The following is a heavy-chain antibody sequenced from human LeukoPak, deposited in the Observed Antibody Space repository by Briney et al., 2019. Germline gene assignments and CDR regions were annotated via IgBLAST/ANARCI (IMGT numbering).Heavy chain of an antibody. CDR1: GFTFSSYA. V-gene: IGHV3-23*01. CDR2: ISGSGGST. CDR3: AKDRRYSYGSYYFDY. D-gene: IGHD5-18*01. J-gene: IGHJ4*02. Sequence: GGSLSLSCAASGFTFSSYAMSWVRQAPGKGLEWVSAISGSGGSTYYADSVKGRFTISRDNSKSTLYLQMNSLRAEDTAVYYCAKDRRYSYGSYYFDYWGQGTLVTVSS.